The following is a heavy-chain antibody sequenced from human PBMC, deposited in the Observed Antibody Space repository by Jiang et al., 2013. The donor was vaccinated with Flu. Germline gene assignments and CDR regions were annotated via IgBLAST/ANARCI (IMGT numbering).Heavy chain of an antibody. CDR1: GDVFTRYW. CDR3: ASGPRDGYNYRGPDY. J-gene: IGHJ4*02. D-gene: IGHD5-24*01. Sequence: ESLKMSCQVAGDVFTRYWVGWVRQAPGKGLEWMGIIHPGDSDARYGPSFQGQVTISADKSISTAYLQWEILKASDSAIYYCASGPRDGYNYRGPDYWGQGALVTVSS. V-gene: IGHV5-51*01. CDR2: IHPGDSDA.